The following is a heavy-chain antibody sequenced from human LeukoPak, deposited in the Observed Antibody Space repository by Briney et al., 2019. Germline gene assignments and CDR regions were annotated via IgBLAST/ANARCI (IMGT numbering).Heavy chain of an antibody. D-gene: IGHD5-12*01. J-gene: IGHJ6*04. CDR1: GFTFSSYN. CDR3: ARLSGYYYYYGMDV. CDR2: ISSSSSYI. V-gene: IGHV3-21*01. Sequence: PGGSLRLSCAASGFTFSSYNMNWVRQAPGKGLEWVSSISSSSSYIYYADSVKGRFTISRDNAKNTLYLQMNSLRAEDTAVYYCARLSGYYYYYGMDVWGKGTTVTVSS.